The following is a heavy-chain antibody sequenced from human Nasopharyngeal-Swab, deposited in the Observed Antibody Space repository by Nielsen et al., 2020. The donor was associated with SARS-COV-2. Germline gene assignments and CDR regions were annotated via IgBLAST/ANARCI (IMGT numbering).Heavy chain of an antibody. CDR1: GFTFSSYA. V-gene: IGHV3-30*04. CDR3: ARVQGIVVVQPFDY. Sequence: GGSLSLSCAASGFTFSSYAMHWVRQAPGKGLEWVAVISYDGSNKYYADSVKGRFTISRDNSKNTLYLQMNSLRAEDTAVYYCARVQGIVVVQPFDYWGQGTLVTVSS. CDR2: ISYDGSNK. J-gene: IGHJ4*02. D-gene: IGHD3-22*01.